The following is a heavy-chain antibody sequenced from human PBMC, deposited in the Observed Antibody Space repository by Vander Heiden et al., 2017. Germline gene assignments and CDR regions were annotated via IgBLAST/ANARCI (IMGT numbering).Heavy chain of an antibody. CDR1: GYKFTSYC. Sequence: EVQLVQSGAEVKKPGESLKISCQGSGYKFTSYCIGRVRQTPGKGLECMGIIYPGDSDTQYSPSFQCHVTISADKSISTAYRQWSSLKASDTAMYYCARLRSGSYYEDYWGQGTLVTVSS. D-gene: IGHD1-26*01. J-gene: IGHJ4*02. CDR3: ARLRSGSYYEDY. CDR2: IYPGDSDT. V-gene: IGHV5-51*03.